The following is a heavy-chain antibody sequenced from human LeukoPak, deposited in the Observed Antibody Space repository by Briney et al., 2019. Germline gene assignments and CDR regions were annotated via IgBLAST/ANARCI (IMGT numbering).Heavy chain of an antibody. J-gene: IGHJ3*02. CDR3: ARDLVIPGSGYSNDAFDI. CDR1: GGSISSGGYY. D-gene: IGHD3-22*01. V-gene: IGHV4-31*03. Sequence: PSETLSLTCTVSGGSISSGGYYWSWIRQHPGKGLEWLVYIYYSGSTYYNPSLKSRVTISVDTSKNQFSLKLSSVTAADTAVYYCARDLVIPGSGYSNDAFDIWGQGTMVTVSS. CDR2: IYYSGST.